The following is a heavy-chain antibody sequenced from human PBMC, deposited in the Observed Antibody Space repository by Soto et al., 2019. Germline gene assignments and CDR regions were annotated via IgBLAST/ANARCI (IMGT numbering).Heavy chain of an antibody. CDR1: GYTFIDYY. J-gene: IGHJ4*02. CDR3: ARGRQWLVGGD. V-gene: IGHV1-2*02. Sequence: QVQLVQSGTEVKRPGASVKVSCKASGYTFIDYYIHWVRQAPGQGPELMGWIHPNSGGTHYAQKFQGRVTMTRDTSISTAYMELSRLTSDDTAVYSCARGRQWLVGGDWGQGTLVIVSS. D-gene: IGHD6-19*01. CDR2: IHPNSGGT.